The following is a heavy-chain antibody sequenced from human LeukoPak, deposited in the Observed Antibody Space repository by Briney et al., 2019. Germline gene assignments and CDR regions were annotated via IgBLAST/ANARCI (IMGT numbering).Heavy chain of an antibody. CDR3: ARGEYYFDY. D-gene: IGHD3-10*01. CDR1: GFTFSSYA. V-gene: IGHV3-23*01. Sequence: QSGGSLRLSCAASGFTFSSYAMSWVRQAPGKGLEWVSAISNNGDSTYYADSVKGRFTISRDNAKNSLYLQMNSLRAEDTAVYYCARGEYYFDYWGQGTLVTVSS. CDR2: ISNNGDST. J-gene: IGHJ4*02.